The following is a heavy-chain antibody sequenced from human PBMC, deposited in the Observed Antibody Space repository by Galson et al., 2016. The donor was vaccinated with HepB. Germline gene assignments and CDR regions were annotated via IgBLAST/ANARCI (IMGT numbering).Heavy chain of an antibody. V-gene: IGHV4-39*01. CDR2: IYYSGSP. CDR3: ARPRASWGLGGQNYFDD. D-gene: IGHD7-27*01. Sequence: ETLSLTCTVSGGSIRTSSYYWGWIRQPPGKGLDWIGNIYYSGSPYYNPSFNSRVTISIDTSENQFSLKLTSVTAADTAVYFCARPRASWGLGGQNYFDDWGQGTLVTVSS. CDR1: GGSIRTSSYY. J-gene: IGHJ4*02.